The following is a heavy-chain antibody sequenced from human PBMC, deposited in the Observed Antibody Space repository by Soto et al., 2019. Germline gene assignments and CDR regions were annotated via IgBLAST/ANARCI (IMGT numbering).Heavy chain of an antibody. CDR2: IKSNTDGGTA. J-gene: IGHJ4*02. CDR1: GFTFNNAW. D-gene: IGHD1-1*01. CDR3: ATALKTGTERGKFDY. Sequence: EVQLVESGGGLVNPGGSLRLSCAASGFTFNNAWMSWVRQAPGKGLEWVGRIKSNTDGGTADYAAPVNGRFTVSRDDSKNTVYLQMNSLKTEDTAVYYCATALKTGTERGKFDYWGQGTLVTVSS. V-gene: IGHV3-15*01.